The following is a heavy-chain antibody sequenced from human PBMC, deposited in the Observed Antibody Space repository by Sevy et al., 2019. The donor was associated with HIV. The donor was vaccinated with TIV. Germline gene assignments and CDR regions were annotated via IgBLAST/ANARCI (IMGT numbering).Heavy chain of an antibody. CDR1: GFTFSSYA. J-gene: IGHJ6*02. CDR2: ISYDGSNK. Sequence: GGSLRLSCAASGFTFSSYAMHWVRQAPGNGLEWVAVISYDGSNKYYADSVKGRFTISRDNSKNTLYLQMNSLRAEDTAVYYCARDPSTYSSGWYRYYYYGMDVWGQGTSVTVSS. V-gene: IGHV3-30-3*01. D-gene: IGHD6-19*01. CDR3: ARDPSTYSSGWYRYYYYGMDV.